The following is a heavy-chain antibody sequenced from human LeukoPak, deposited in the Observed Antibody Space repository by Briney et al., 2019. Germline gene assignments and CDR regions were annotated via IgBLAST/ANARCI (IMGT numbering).Heavy chain of an antibody. V-gene: IGHV1-2*02. Sequence: ASVNVSCEASGSPFTAFYIHWVRQAPGRGLEWMGWINTNGGGTIYAQNFQDRVTMTSDPSISTVYMELSRLTSDDTAIYSRAAVYRGTHNWYFDLWGRGTLVTVSS. J-gene: IGHJ2*01. CDR3: AAVYRGTHNWYFDL. D-gene: IGHD1-26*01. CDR1: GSPFTAFY. CDR2: INTNGGGT.